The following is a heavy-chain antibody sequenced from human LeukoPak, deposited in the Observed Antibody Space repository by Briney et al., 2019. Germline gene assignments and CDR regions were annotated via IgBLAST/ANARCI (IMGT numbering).Heavy chain of an antibody. Sequence: GGSLRLSCAASGFTFSSYGMHWVRQAPGKGLEWVAVIWYDGSNKYYADSVKGRFTISRDNSKNTLYLQMDSLRAEDTAVYYCARDHDYGDSIDYWGQGTLVTASS. J-gene: IGHJ4*02. D-gene: IGHD4-17*01. CDR3: ARDHDYGDSIDY. V-gene: IGHV3-33*01. CDR2: IWYDGSNK. CDR1: GFTFSSYG.